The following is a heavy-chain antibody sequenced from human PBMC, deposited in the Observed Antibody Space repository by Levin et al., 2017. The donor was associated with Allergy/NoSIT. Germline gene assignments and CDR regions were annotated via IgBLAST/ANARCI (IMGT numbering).Heavy chain of an antibody. CDR1: GGSMTGYH. J-gene: IGHJ5*01. CDR2: IYSSGIT. CDR3: AKYAQHQGPNWFES. V-gene: IGHV4-59*01. Sequence: SQTLSLTCTVSGGSMTGYHWSWIRQPPGKGLEWIGYIYSSGITSYNPSLNSRVTISIDTSRAQFSVRLSSVTAADTAVYYCAKYAQHQGPNWFESWGQGTLVTVSS. D-gene: IGHD6-13*01.